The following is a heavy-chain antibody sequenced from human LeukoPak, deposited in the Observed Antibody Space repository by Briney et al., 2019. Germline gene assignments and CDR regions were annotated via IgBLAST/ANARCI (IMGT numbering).Heavy chain of an antibody. CDR3: ASPGSGYYYAAD. D-gene: IGHD3-22*01. CDR1: GGSLTSRSSF. Sequence: SETLSLTCTVSGGSLTSRSSFWGWIRQSPGKGLEWIGSISYPARTYYNPSLKTRITMSLDASKDQFSLRLDSVTAADTALYFCASPGSGYYYAADWGQGTLVTVSS. J-gene: IGHJ4*02. V-gene: IGHV4-39*01. CDR2: ISYPART.